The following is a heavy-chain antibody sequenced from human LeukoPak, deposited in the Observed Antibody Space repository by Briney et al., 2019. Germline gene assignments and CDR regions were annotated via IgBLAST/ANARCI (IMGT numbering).Heavy chain of an antibody. CDR2: ISAYNGNT. CDR1: GYTFTSYG. D-gene: IGHD2-2*02. V-gene: IGHV1-18*01. CDR3: ARDQSLGYCSSTSCYNLDY. J-gene: IGHJ4*02. Sequence: ASVKVSCKASGYTFTSYGISWVRQAPGQGLEWMGWISAYNGNTNYAQKLKGRVTMTTDTSTSTAYMELRSLRSDDTAVYYCARDQSLGYCSSTSCYNLDYWGQGTLVTVSS.